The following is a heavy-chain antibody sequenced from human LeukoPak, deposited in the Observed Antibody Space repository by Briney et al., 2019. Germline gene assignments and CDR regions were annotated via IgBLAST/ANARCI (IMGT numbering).Heavy chain of an antibody. D-gene: IGHD3-10*01. CDR1: GGSFSGYY. Sequence: SETLSLTCAVYGGSFSGYYWSWIRQPPGKGLEWIGEINHSGSTNYNPSLKSRVTISVDTSKNQFSLKLSPVTAADTAVYYCARISSMVRGVITKFDYWGQGTLVTVSS. J-gene: IGHJ4*02. V-gene: IGHV4-34*01. CDR2: INHSGST. CDR3: ARISSMVRGVITKFDY.